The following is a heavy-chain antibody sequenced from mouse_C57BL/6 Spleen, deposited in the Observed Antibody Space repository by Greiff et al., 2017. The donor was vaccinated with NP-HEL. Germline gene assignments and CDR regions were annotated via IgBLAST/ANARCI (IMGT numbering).Heavy chain of an antibody. D-gene: IGHD1-1*01. CDR3: ARGIYYYGSSYGIDY. Sequence: VQLQQPGAELVKPGASVKMSCKASGYTFTSYWITWVKQRPGQGLEWIGDIYPGSGSTNYNEKFKSKATLTVDTSSSTAYMQLSSLTSEDSAVYYCARGIYYYGSSYGIDYWGQGTTLTVSS. V-gene: IGHV1-55*01. CDR1: GYTFTSYW. CDR2: IYPGSGST. J-gene: IGHJ2*01.